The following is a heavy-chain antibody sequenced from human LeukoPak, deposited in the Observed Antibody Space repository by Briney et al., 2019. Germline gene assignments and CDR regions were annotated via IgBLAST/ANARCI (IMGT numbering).Heavy chain of an antibody. D-gene: IGHD3-9*01. J-gene: IGHJ4*02. CDR1: GFTFSDYY. CDR3: ASNTIFGNAYFDY. Sequence: GGSLRLSCAASGFTFSDYYMSWIRQAPGKGLEWVSYISSSGSTIYYADSVKGRFTISRDNAKNSLYLQMNSLRAEDTAVYYCASNTIFGNAYFDYWGQGTLVTVSS. CDR2: ISSSGSTI. V-gene: IGHV3-11*01.